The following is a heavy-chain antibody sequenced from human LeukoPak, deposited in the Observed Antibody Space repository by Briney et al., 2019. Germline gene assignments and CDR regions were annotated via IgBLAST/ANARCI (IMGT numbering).Heavy chain of an antibody. D-gene: IGHD3-3*01. V-gene: IGHV4-38-2*02. CDR3: ARMKAWSEDF. Sequence: SETLSLTCTVSGYSITSGYYWGWIRQPPGKGLEWIGSIYHSGSTYYNPSLKSRVTISVDSSKNQFSLKLTPVTAADTAVYYCARMKAWSEDFWGQGTLVTVSS. CDR2: IYHSGST. CDR1: GYSITSGYY. J-gene: IGHJ4*02.